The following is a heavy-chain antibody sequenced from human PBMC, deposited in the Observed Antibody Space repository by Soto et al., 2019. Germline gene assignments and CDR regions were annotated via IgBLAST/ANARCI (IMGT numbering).Heavy chain of an antibody. CDR2: ISSNGGST. CDR3: VKCSEVVRFLEWLA. CDR1: GFTFSSYA. Sequence: HPGGSLRLSCSASGFTFSSYAMHWVRQAPGKGLEYVSAISSNGGSTYYADSVKGRFTISRDNSKNTLYLQMSSLRAEDTAVYYCVKCSEVVRFLEWLAWGQGTLVTVSS. D-gene: IGHD3-3*01. V-gene: IGHV3-64D*08. J-gene: IGHJ5*02.